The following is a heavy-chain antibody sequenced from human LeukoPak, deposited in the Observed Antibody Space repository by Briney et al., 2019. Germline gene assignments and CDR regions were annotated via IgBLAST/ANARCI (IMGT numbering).Heavy chain of an antibody. CDR3: ARQFRDSSGYYSYFFLF. J-gene: IGHJ1*01. CDR2: IYPGESDT. CDR1: GSSFTTYW. V-gene: IGHV5-51*01. D-gene: IGHD3-22*01. Sequence: GASLKTSSKGSGSSFTTYWIGWGGRLPGRGLEWRGIIYPGESDTRYSPSFQGQVTISADKSISNASLQWSSLKASDTAMYYCARQFRDSSGYYSYFFLFWGQGTLV.